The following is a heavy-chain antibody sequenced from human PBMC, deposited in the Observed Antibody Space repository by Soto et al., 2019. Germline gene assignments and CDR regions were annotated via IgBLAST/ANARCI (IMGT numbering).Heavy chain of an antibody. Sequence: PGGSLRLSCAASGFTFSSYWMSWVRQAPGKGLEWVANIKQDGSEKRYVDYVKDRITISRDNGKNSLYLQMNNLRAEDTAVYYCARGDYYDSSGPFSDAFEFWGQGT. CDR3: ARGDYYDSSGPFSDAFEF. CDR1: GFTFSSYW. CDR2: IKQDGSEK. D-gene: IGHD3-22*01. V-gene: IGHV3-7*04. J-gene: IGHJ3*01.